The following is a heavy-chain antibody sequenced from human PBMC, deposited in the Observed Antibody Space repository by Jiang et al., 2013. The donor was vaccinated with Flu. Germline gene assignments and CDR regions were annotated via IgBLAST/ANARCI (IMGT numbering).Heavy chain of an antibody. J-gene: IGHJ4*02. CDR1: GGSISSGDYY. V-gene: IGHV4-30-4*01. D-gene: IGHD6-6*01. CDR3: AREWDIAARRGGFDY. Sequence: GPGLVKPSETLSLTCTVSGGSISSGDYYWSWIRQPPGKGLEWIGYIYYSGSTYYNPSLKSRVTISVDTSKNQFSLKLSSVTAADTAVYYCAREWDIAARRGGFDYWGQGTLVTVSS. CDR2: IYYSGST.